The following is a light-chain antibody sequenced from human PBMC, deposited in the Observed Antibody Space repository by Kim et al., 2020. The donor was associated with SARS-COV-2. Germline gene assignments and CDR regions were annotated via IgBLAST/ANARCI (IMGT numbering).Light chain of an antibody. Sequence: GQSGTISCTGTNSDVGAYNFVSWYQQHPGTAPKFMIYDVTKRPSGVPDRFSGSKSGNTASLTISGLQAEDEGDYYCCSYAGSYSWVFGGGTQLTVL. CDR1: NSDVGAYNF. J-gene: IGLJ3*02. CDR2: DVT. V-gene: IGLV2-11*03. CDR3: CSYAGSYSWV.